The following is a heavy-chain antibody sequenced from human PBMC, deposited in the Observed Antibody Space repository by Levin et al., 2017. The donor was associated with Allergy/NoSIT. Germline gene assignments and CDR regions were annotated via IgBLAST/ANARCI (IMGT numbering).Heavy chain of an antibody. J-gene: IGHJ6*02. CDR3: ARDLSLYSSGSSSYGMDV. D-gene: IGHD6-19*01. V-gene: IGHV1-2*04. CDR2: INPNSGGT. CDR1: GYTFTGYY. Sequence: ASVKVSCKASGYTFTGYYMHWVRQAPGQGLEWMGWINPNSGGTNYAQKFQGWVTMTRDTSISTAYMELSRLRSDDTAVYYCARDLSLYSSGSSSYGMDVWGQGTTVTVSS.